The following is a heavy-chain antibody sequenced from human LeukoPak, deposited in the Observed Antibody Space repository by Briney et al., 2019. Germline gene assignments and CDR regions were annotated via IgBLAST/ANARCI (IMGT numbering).Heavy chain of an antibody. V-gene: IGHV3-48*02. Sequence: GGSLRLSCAVSGFTFSNHLMSWVRQAPGKGLEWVSYISSSSSTIYYADSVKGRFTISRDNAKNSLYLQMNSLRDEDTAVYYCAREDPYSSGWSFDYWGQGTLVTVSS. CDR3: AREDPYSSGWSFDY. J-gene: IGHJ4*02. D-gene: IGHD6-19*01. CDR2: ISSSSSTI. CDR1: GFTFSNHL.